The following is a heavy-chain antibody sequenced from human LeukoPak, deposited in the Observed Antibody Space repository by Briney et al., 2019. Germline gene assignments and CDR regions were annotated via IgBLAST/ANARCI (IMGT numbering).Heavy chain of an antibody. V-gene: IGHV4-31*03. CDR2: IYYSGST. CDR1: GGSISSGGYY. D-gene: IGHD1-1*01. CDR3: ARIGTTGGVFDAFDI. J-gene: IGHJ3*02. Sequence: SETLSLTCTVSGGSISSGGYYWSWIRQHPGKGLEWIGYIYYSGSTYYNPSLKSRVTISVDTSKNQFSLKLSSVTAADTAVYYCARIGTTGGVFDAFDIWGQGTMVTVSS.